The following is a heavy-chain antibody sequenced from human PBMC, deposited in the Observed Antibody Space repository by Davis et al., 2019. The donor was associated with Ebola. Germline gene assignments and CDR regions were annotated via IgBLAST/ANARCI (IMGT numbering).Heavy chain of an antibody. CDR1: GFIFSSYD. J-gene: IGHJ4*02. CDR3: ARGITMIVVVPLH. D-gene: IGHD3-22*01. Sequence: GESLKISCAASGFIFSSYDMSWVRQAPGKGLEWVSVISGSGGRTYYADSVKGRFTISRDNSKNTLYLQMNSLRAEDTAVYYCARGITMIVVVPLHWGQGTLVTVSS. CDR2: ISGSGGRT. V-gene: IGHV3-23*01.